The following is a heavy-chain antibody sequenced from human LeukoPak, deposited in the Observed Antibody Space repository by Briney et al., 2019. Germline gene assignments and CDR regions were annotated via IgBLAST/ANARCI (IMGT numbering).Heavy chain of an antibody. CDR3: VREEGY. Sequence: PGGSLRLSCTVSGFTFSSYIMHWVRQAPGKGLEWVANIKQDGSHKYYVDSVKGRYTISRDNAKNSLYLQMNSLRVEDTAVYYCVREEGYWGQGTLVTVSS. CDR2: IKQDGSHK. CDR1: GFTFSSYI. V-gene: IGHV3-7*01. J-gene: IGHJ4*02.